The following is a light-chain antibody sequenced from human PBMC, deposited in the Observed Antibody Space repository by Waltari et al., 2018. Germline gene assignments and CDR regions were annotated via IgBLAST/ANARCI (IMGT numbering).Light chain of an antibody. CDR3: CSFAGSYTYV. J-gene: IGLJ1*01. CDR1: SRDVGRYDY. Sequence: QSALTQPRSVSGSPGQSVTLSCAGTSRDVGRYDYVSWFQQHPGKVPKLLIYDVNERPSDVPDRFSGSKSANTASLTISGLQTEDEADYYCCSFAGSYTYVFGSGTRVTVL. V-gene: IGLV2-11*01. CDR2: DVN.